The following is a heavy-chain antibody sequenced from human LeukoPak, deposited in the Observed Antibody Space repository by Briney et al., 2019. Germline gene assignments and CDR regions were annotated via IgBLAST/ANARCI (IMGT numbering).Heavy chain of an antibody. V-gene: IGHV2-5*02. J-gene: IGHJ4*02. CDR1: GLSLSTSGVG. Sequence: SGPTLVNPTQTLTLTCTFSGLSLSTSGVGVGWIRQPPGKALEWLALIYWDDDKRYSPSLKSRLTITKDTSKNQVVLTMTNMDPVDTATYYCAHRLGYCTNGVCYRGTPFDYWGQGTLVTVSS. CDR3: AHRLGYCTNGVCYRGTPFDY. D-gene: IGHD2-8*01. CDR2: IYWDDDK.